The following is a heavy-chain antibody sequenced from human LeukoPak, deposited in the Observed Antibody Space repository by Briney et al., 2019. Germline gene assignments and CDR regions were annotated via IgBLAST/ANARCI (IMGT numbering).Heavy chain of an antibody. Sequence: GGSXXLSCAASGFTFSSYAMHWVRQAPGKGLEWVAVISYDGSNKYYAGSVKGRFTISRDNSKNTLYLQMNSLRAEDTAVYYCAREGGSYYDYWGQGTLVTVSS. CDR3: AREGGSYYDY. J-gene: IGHJ4*02. CDR1: GFTFSSYA. V-gene: IGHV3-30-3*01. CDR2: ISYDGSNK. D-gene: IGHD3-16*01.